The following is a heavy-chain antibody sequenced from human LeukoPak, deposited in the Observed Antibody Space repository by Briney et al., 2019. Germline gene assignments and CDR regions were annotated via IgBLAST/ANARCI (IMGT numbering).Heavy chain of an antibody. CDR1: GFTFSSYA. Sequence: GGSLRLSCAASGFTFSSYAMSWVRQAPGKGLVWVSYLSSSSSVIYHADSVKGRFTISRDNAKNSLYLQMNSLRTEDTAVYYCVRDGSSWGNFDYWGQGTLVSVSS. V-gene: IGHV3-48*01. D-gene: IGHD7-27*01. CDR2: LSSSSSVI. CDR3: VRDGSSWGNFDY. J-gene: IGHJ4*02.